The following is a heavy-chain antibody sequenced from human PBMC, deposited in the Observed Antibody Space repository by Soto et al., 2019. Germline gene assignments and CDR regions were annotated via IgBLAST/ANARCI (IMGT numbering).Heavy chain of an antibody. V-gene: IGHV3-9*01. CDR1: GFTFDDYA. CDR2: ISWNSGSI. Sequence: EVQLVESGGGLVQPGRSLRLSCAASGFTFDDYAMHWVRQAPGKGLEWVSGISWNSGSIGYADSVKGRFTISRDNAKNSLYLQMNSLRAEDTALYYCAKDKEGQWLVGGYFDYWGQGTLVTVSS. D-gene: IGHD6-19*01. J-gene: IGHJ4*02. CDR3: AKDKEGQWLVGGYFDY.